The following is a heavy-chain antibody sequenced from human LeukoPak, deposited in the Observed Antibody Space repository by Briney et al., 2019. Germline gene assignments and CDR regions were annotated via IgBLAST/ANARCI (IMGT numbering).Heavy chain of an antibody. J-gene: IGHJ4*02. Sequence: GGSLRLSCAASGFTFSSYAMHWVRQAPGKGLEWVAVISYDGSNKYYADSVKGRFTISRDNSKNTLYLQMNSLRAEDTAVYYCARGSDGQYYFDYWGQGTLVTVSS. CDR3: ARGSDGQYYFDY. CDR2: ISYDGSNK. V-gene: IGHV3-30*04. CDR1: GFTFSSYA. D-gene: IGHD3/OR15-3a*01.